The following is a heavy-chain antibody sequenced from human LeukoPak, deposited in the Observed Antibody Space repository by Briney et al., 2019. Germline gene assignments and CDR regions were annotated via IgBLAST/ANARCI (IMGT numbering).Heavy chain of an antibody. CDR1: GGSISSSSYY. V-gene: IGHV4-39*07. Sequence: SETLSLTCTVSGGSISSSSYYWGWIRQPPGKGLEWIGSIYYSGSTYYNPSLKSRVTISEDTSKNQFSLKLSSVTAADTAVYYCARERVDYYYYYMDVWGKGTTVTVSS. CDR3: ARERVDYYYYYMDV. CDR2: IYYSGST. J-gene: IGHJ6*03.